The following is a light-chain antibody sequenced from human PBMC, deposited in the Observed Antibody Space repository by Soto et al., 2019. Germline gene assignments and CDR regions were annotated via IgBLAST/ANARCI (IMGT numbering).Light chain of an antibody. CDR1: SSDVGGYNY. Sequence: QSALTHPASVSGSPGQSITISCTGTSSDVGGYNYVSWYQQHPGKVPKLMIYEVTNRPSGVSNRVSGAKSGNTASLTISGHQAEDEADYYCSSYTRSSTWVFGGGTKLTVL. J-gene: IGLJ3*02. CDR2: EVT. V-gene: IGLV2-14*01. CDR3: SSYTRSSTWV.